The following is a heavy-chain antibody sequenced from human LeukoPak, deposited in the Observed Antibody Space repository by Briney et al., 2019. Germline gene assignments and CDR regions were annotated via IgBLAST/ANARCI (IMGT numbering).Heavy chain of an antibody. J-gene: IGHJ5*02. CDR3: ARGRRRGYCSSTSCYWFDP. V-gene: IGHV4-34*01. CDR1: GGSFSGYY. Sequence: SQTLSLTCAVYGGSFSGYYWSWIRQPPGKGLERIGEINHSGSTNYNPSPKSRVTISVDTSKNQFSLKLSSVTAADTAVYYCARGRRRGYCSSTSCYWFDPWGQGTLVTVSS. CDR2: INHSGST. D-gene: IGHD2-2*01.